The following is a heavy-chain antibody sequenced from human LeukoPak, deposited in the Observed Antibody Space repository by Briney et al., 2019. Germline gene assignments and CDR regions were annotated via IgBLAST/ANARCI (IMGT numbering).Heavy chain of an antibody. CDR1: GFTFSSYS. CDR3: ARDTELLYYYYYMDV. Sequence: GGSLRLSCAASGFTFSSYSMNWVRQAPGKGLEWVSYISSSSSTIYYADSVKGRFTISRDNAKNSLYLQMNSLRAEDTAVYYCARDTELLYYYYYMDVWGKGTTVTVSS. CDR2: ISSSSSTI. D-gene: IGHD1-26*01. J-gene: IGHJ6*03. V-gene: IGHV3-48*01.